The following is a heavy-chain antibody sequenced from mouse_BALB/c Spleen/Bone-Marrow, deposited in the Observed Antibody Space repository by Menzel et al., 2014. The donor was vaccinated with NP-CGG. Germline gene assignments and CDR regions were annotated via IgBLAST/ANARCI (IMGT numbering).Heavy chain of an antibody. CDR1: RYTFTDHA. CDR3: KKLWDCDV. CDR2: ISPGNGDI. Sequence: AHLAESDAELVKPGASVKISCKASRYTFTDHAIHWVKQKPEQGLEWIGYISPGNGDIKYNEKFKGKATLTADKSSSTAYMQLNSLTSEDSAVYFCKKLWDCDVWGAGTTVTVSS. D-gene: IGHD1-3*01. V-gene: IGHV1S53*02. J-gene: IGHJ1*01.